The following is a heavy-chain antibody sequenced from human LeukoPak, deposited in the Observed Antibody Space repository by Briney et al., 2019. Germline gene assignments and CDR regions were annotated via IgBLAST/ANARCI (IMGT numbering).Heavy chain of an antibody. D-gene: IGHD2-15*01. V-gene: IGHV1-18*01. CDR1: GYTFTSYD. CDR3: ARDPTPNYYYYGMDV. J-gene: IGHJ6*02. CDR2: ISPYNGNT. Sequence: ASVKVSCKASGYTFTSYDISWVRQAPGQGPEWMGWISPYNGNTNYAQKLQGRATMTTDTSTSTAYMELRSLRSEDTAVYYCARDPTPNYYYYGMDVWGQGTTVTVSS.